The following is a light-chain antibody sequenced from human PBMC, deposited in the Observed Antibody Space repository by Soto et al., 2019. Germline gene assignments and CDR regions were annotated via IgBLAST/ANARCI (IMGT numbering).Light chain of an antibody. J-gene: IGKJ2*01. Sequence: ELEMTQSPATLSLSPGERATLSCRASQSVSSYLAWFQHKPGQAPRLLIYDASSRATGIPARFSGSGSGTDYTLTIDTLEPEDSAVYYCQQRSNWPPDTFGQGTKLQIK. CDR2: DAS. V-gene: IGKV3-11*01. CDR3: QQRSNWPPDT. CDR1: QSVSSY.